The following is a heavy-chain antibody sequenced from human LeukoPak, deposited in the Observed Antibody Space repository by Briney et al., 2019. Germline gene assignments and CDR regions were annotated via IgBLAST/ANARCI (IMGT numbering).Heavy chain of an antibody. CDR3: AKSQGLDP. CDR1: GFTFSSYG. Sequence: GGSLRLSCAASGFTFSSYGMHWVRQAPGKGLEWVAVISYDGSNKYYADSVKGRFTISRDNSKNTLYLQMNSPRAEDTAVYYCAKSQGLDPWGQGTLVTVSS. V-gene: IGHV3-30*18. CDR2: ISYDGSNK. J-gene: IGHJ5*02.